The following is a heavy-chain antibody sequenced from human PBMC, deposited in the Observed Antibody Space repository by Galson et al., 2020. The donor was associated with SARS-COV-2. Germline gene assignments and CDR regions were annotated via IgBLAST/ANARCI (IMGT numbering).Heavy chain of an antibody. V-gene: IGHV3-30*18. CDR1: GFTFSSSG. J-gene: IGHJ6*02. Sequence: GGSLRLSCAASGFTFSSSGMHWVRQAPGKGLEWVAVISFDGSSRWYADSVKGRFTITRDNYKNRLDLQVNSLRAEDTAVYYCAKCVRVGTTCYYGMDVWGQGTTVTVSS. CDR3: AKCVRVGTTCYYGMDV. CDR2: ISFDGSSR. D-gene: IGHD1-7*01.